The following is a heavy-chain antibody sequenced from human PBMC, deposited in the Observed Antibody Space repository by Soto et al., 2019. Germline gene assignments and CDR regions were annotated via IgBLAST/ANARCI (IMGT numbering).Heavy chain of an antibody. CDR1: GFTFSSYG. CDR3: AKGKQWLAPYYFDY. CDR2: ISYDGSNK. D-gene: IGHD6-19*01. Sequence: QVQLVESGGGVVQPGRSLRLSCAASGFTFSSYGMHWVRQAPGKGLEWVAVISYDGSNKYYAYSVKGRFTISRDNSKNTLYLQMNSLRAEDTAVYYCAKGKQWLAPYYFDYCGQGTLVTVSS. J-gene: IGHJ4*02. V-gene: IGHV3-30*18.